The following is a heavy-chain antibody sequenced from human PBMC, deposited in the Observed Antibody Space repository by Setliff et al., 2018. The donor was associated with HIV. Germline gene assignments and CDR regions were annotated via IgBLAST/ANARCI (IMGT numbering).Heavy chain of an antibody. J-gene: IGHJ4*02. CDR1: GDSISSGTYY. V-gene: IGHV4-39*01. Sequence: SETLSLTCNVSGDSISSGTYYWGWVRQAPGKGLEWIGSIFYSGDAHYNPSLKSRVTISVDTSKNQLSLKVRSVTAADTALYYCARVGVRNWNDDGIDYWGQGTLVTVSS. CDR3: ARVGVRNWNDDGIDY. D-gene: IGHD1-1*01. CDR2: IFYSGDA.